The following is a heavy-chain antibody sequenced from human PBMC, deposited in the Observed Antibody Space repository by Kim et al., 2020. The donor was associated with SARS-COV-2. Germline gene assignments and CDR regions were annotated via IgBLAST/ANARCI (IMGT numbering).Heavy chain of an antibody. D-gene: IGHD3-10*01. CDR2: ISGSGGST. CDR1: GFTFSSYA. V-gene: IGHV3-23*01. J-gene: IGHJ4*02. CDR3: AKRTSSSMVRGADFDY. Sequence: GGSLRLSCAASGFTFSSYAMSWVRQAPGKGLEWVSAISGSGGSTYYADSVKGRFTISRDNSKNTLYLQMNSLRAEDTAVYYCAKRTSSSMVRGADFDYWGQGTLVTVSS.